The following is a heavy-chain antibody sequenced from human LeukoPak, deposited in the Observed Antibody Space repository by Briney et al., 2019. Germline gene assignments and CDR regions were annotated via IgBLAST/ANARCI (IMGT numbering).Heavy chain of an antibody. V-gene: IGHV3-74*01. D-gene: IGHD2-15*01. J-gene: IGHJ4*02. CDR2: INSDGSST. Sequence: GGSLRLSCAASGFTFSSYWMHWVRQAPGKGLVWVSRINSDGSSTSYADSVKGRFIISRDNAKNTLYLQMNSLRAEDTAVYYCARGCSGGSCLPGYWGQGTLVTVSS. CDR3: ARGCSGGSCLPGY. CDR1: GFTFSSYW.